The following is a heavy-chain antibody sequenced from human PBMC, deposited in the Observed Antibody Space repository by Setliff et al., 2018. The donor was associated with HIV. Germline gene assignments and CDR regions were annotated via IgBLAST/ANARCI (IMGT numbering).Heavy chain of an antibody. CDR3: ARGGYSYGFGRHRAYFQY. Sequence: PSETLSLTCAVYGGSFSAYYWSRIRQTPGKGLEWIGEINHSGGTNYNPSLKSRVTMSVDTSKNQFSLKLSSVTAADTAVFYCARGGYSYGFGRHRAYFQYWGQGTQVTVSS. D-gene: IGHD5-18*01. CDR2: INHSGGT. CDR1: GGSFSAYY. J-gene: IGHJ1*01. V-gene: IGHV4-34*01.